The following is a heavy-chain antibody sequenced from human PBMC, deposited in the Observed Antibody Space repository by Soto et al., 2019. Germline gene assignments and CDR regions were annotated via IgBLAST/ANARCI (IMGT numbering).Heavy chain of an antibody. J-gene: IGHJ6*02. V-gene: IGHV4-59*01. CDR1: GGSISSYY. Sequence: KPSETLSLTCTVSGGSISSYYWSWIRQPPGKGLEWIGYIYYSGSTNYNPSLKSRVTISVDTSKNQFSLKLSSVTAADTAVYYCARARLGAYYYYGMDVWGQGTTVTVSS. CDR3: ARARLGAYYYYGMDV. D-gene: IGHD7-27*01. CDR2: IYYSGST.